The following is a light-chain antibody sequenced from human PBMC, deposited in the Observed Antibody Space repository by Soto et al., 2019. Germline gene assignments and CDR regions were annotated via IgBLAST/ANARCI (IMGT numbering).Light chain of an antibody. CDR2: TAS. Sequence: MVLTQAPGTLSVSPGDRFTRSRRASQSISINLAWYQHKPGQAPRLLMQTASSRASGVPARISGSGSGTEFTLTISSLQSEDCAIYYCQQYHTWPITFGGGTKVDIK. CDR3: QQYHTWPIT. J-gene: IGKJ4*01. CDR1: QSISIN. V-gene: IGKV3-15*01.